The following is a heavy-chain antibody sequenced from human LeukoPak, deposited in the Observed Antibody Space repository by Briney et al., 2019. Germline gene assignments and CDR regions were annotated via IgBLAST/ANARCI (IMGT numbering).Heavy chain of an antibody. CDR3: ASVSVWELATHTGGSFDY. CDR1: GGLISRIEYY. V-gene: IGHV4-30-4*01. J-gene: IGHJ4*02. Sequence: SETLSLTCTVSGGLISRIEYYWGWVRQSPVKGLEWLGHIYHTGTTLYSPHLNNRLTVSVDSSKNQFSLTLNSVTAADTAVYYCASVSVWELATHTGGSFDYWGRGVLVTVSS. CDR2: IYHTGTT. D-gene: IGHD1-26*01.